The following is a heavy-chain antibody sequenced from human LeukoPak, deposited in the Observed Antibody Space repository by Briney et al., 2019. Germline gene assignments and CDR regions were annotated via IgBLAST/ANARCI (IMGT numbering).Heavy chain of an antibody. V-gene: IGHV3-30-3*01. CDR2: ISYDGSNK. Sequence: GGSLRLSCAASGFTFSSYAMHWVRQAPGKGLEWVAVISYDGSNKYYADSVKGRFTISRDNSKNTLYLQMNSLRAEDTAVYYCARETGGSSGYYYRSWGQGTLVTVSS. D-gene: IGHD3-22*01. J-gene: IGHJ5*02. CDR3: ARETGGSSGYYYRS. CDR1: GFTFSSYA.